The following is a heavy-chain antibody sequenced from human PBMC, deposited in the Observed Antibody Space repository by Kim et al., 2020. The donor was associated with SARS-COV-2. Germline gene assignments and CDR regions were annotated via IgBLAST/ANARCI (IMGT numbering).Heavy chain of an antibody. CDR2: ISSSSSTI. D-gene: IGHD1-26*01. CDR3: ARLGRVGATTLDY. V-gene: IGHV3-48*04. Sequence: GGSLRLSCAASGFTFSSYSMNWVRQAPGKGLEWGSYISSSSSTIYYADSVKGRFTISRDNAKNSLYLQMNSLRAEDTAVYYCARLGRVGATTLDYWGQGTLVTVSS. CDR1: GFTFSSYS. J-gene: IGHJ4*02.